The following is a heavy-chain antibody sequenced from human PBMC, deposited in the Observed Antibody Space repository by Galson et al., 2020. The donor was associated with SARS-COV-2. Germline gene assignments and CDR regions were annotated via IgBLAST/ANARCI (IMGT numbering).Heavy chain of an antibody. Sequence: SETLSLTCAVYGTSFSGYFWSWVRQTPGKGPEWIGEINNSGSTNYNPSLKSRLTISVDTSKNQFSLRLKSMTAADTAMYYCGRADPTSGSGTIVSWGQGIRVTVSS. V-gene: IGHV4-34*01. CDR1: GTSFSGYF. J-gene: IGHJ4*02. D-gene: IGHD3-10*01. CDR3: GRADPTSGSGTIVS. CDR2: INNSGST.